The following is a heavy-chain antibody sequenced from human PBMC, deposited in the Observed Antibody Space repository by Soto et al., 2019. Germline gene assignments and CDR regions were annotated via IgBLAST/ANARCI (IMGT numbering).Heavy chain of an antibody. V-gene: IGHV1-46*01. CDR1: GYTFTSYY. CDR3: ARLFYGLDFAY. D-gene: IGHD3-9*01. J-gene: IGHJ4*02. Sequence: QVQLVQSGAEVKKPGASVKVSCKASGYTFTSYYMHWVRQAPGQGLEWMGIINPSGGSTSYAQKFQGRATLTGDTPPRTVYMGLSGLRSGNPAFYYGARLFYGLDFAYWGQGTLSPSPQ. CDR2: INPSGGST.